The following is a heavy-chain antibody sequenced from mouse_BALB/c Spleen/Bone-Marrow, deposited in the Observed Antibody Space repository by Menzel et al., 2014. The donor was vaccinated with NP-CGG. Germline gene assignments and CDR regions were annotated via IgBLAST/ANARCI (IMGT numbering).Heavy chain of an antibody. J-gene: IGHJ4*01. CDR1: GYTFSNYW. CDR2: IYPGDGDT. V-gene: IGHV1-80*01. D-gene: IGHD1-1*01. Sequence: VQLQQSGAELVRPGSPVKISCKASGYTFSNYWMNWMKPRPGQGLEWIGQIYPGDGDTNYIGKFTGKATLTAGKSSSTAYMQLSSLTSEDSAVYFCASRGDYSYAMDYWGQGTSVTVSS. CDR3: ASRGDYSYAMDY.